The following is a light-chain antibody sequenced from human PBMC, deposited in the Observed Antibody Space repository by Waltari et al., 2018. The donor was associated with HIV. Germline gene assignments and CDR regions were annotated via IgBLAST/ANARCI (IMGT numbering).Light chain of an antibody. CDR3: QQYKTFSQYT. CDR2: RAS. J-gene: IGKJ2*01. CDR1: QSISNW. Sequence: IQMTQSPSALPASVGARVTIPCWASQSISNWLAWYQQKPGKAPKVLIYRASILDSGVPSRFSASGSGTQFTLTINSLQPDDFATYYCQQYKTFSQYTFGQGTKLEI. V-gene: IGKV1-5*03.